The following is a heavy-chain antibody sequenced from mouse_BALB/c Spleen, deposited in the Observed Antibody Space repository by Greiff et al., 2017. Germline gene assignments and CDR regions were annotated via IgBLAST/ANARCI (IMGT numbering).Heavy chain of an antibody. CDR2: INSNGGST. CDR3: ARDTPPLWYFDV. V-gene: IGHV5-6-3*01. CDR1: GFTFSSYG. Sequence: EVKVVESGGGLVQPGGSLKLSCAASGFTFSSYGMSWVRQTPDKRLELVATINSNGGSTYYPDSVKGRFTISRDNAKNTLYLQMSSLKSEDTAMYYCARDTPPLWYFDVWGAGTTVTVSS. J-gene: IGHJ1*01. D-gene: IGHD6-1*01.